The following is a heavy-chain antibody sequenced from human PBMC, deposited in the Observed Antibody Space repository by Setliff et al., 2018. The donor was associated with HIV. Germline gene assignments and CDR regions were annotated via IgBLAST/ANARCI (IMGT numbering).Heavy chain of an antibody. J-gene: IGHJ4*02. CDR3: ASEKVAWTVSDSFFEF. CDR1: GGSISGYY. V-gene: IGHV4-39*07. D-gene: IGHD2-15*01. CDR2: VYYTGNT. Sequence: SETLSLTCTVSGGSISGYYWGWIRQPPGKGLEWVGTVYYTGNTFYNPSLKSRVTISVDTSKNKFSLKLSSVTAADTAVYYCASEKVAWTVSDSFFEFWGQGVPVTVSS.